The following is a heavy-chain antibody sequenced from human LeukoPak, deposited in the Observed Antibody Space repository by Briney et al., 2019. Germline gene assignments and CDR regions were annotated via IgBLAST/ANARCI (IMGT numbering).Heavy chain of an antibody. CDR3: ARVLGYCSGGSCYHPPDY. D-gene: IGHD2-15*01. J-gene: IGHJ4*02. Sequence: SETLSLTCAVYGGSFSGYYWSWIRQPPGKGLEWIGEINHSGSTNYNPSLKSRVTISVDTSKNQFSLKLSSVTAADTAVYYCARVLGYCSGGSCYHPPDYWGQGTLVTVSS. V-gene: IGHV4-34*01. CDR1: GGSFSGYY. CDR2: INHSGST.